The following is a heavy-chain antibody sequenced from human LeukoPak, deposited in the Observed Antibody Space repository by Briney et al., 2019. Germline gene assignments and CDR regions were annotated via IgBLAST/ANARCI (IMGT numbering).Heavy chain of an antibody. Sequence: GGSLRLSCAASGFAFSKYAMSWVRQAPGKGLEWVSGISASGDSTRYAESVKGRFTISRDNSKNTLYLLMNSLRAEDTAVYYCANGNGQRFLEWLHETYFDYWGQGTLVSVSS. CDR1: GFAFSKYA. D-gene: IGHD3-3*01. CDR3: ANGNGQRFLEWLHETYFDY. J-gene: IGHJ4*02. V-gene: IGHV3-23*01. CDR2: ISASGDST.